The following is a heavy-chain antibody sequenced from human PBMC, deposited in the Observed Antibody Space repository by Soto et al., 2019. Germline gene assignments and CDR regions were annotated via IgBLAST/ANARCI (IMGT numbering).Heavy chain of an antibody. CDR3: AKGGASDCPGCTQDY. CDR2: VSGSGDRT. J-gene: IGHJ4*02. Sequence: EVQLLESGGGLAQPGGSLRLSCAASAFTFSSYAMSWVRQAPGKGLEWVSAVSGSGDRTYYADSVKGRFTISRDNSKNTRYLQMNSLRAEATAVYYCAKGGASDCPGCTQDYWGQGTLVTVSS. CDR1: AFTFSSYA. D-gene: IGHD2-21*02. V-gene: IGHV3-23*01.